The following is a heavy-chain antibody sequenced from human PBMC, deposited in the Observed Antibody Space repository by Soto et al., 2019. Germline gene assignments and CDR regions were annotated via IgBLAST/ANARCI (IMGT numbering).Heavy chain of an antibody. CDR2: VNSDGITT. J-gene: IGHJ6*02. V-gene: IGHV3-74*01. CDR3: TRDDYSSVAYYGMDV. CDR1: GFRFSIYW. Sequence: EAQLVESGGGLVQPGGSLRLSCVGTGFRFSIYWMNWVRQAPGKGLVWVSRVNSDGITTTYADSVRGRFTVSRDNANNTLYLEMNNLRAEDTAVYYCTRDDYSSVAYYGMDVWGQGTTVTLSS. D-gene: IGHD6-25*01.